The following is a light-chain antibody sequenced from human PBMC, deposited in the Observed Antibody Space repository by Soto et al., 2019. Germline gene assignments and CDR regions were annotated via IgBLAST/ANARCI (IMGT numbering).Light chain of an antibody. CDR3: QQYDTYPRT. CDR1: QSVSNW. CDR2: DGS. J-gene: IGKJ1*01. V-gene: IGKV1-5*03. Sequence: DIQMTQSPSALSASVGDRVTITCRASQSVSNWLAWYRQKPGEAPKLLIYDGSTLERGVPSRFSGSGSGTEFTLTISSLQPDDFATYYCQQYDTYPRTFGQGTKVEVK.